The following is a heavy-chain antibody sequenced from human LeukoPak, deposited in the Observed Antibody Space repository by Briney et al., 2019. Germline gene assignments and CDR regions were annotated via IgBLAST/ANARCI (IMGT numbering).Heavy chain of an antibody. CDR1: GYTFTSHY. J-gene: IGHJ6*02. CDR3: ARGYCSGGSCYYYYYGMDV. V-gene: IGHV1-46*01. Sequence: ASVKVSCKASGYTFTSHYMHWVRQAPGQGLEWMGIINPSGGSTSYAQKFQGRVTMTRDTSTSTVYMELSSLRSEDTAVYYCARGYCSGGSCYYYYYGMDVWGQGTTVTVSS. CDR2: INPSGGST. D-gene: IGHD2-15*01.